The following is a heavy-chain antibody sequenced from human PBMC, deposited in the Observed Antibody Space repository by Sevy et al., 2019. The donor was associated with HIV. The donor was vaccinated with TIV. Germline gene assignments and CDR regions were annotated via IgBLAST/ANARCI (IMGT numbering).Heavy chain of an antibody. V-gene: IGHV4-59*01. Sequence: SETLSLTCTVSGGSISSYYWNWIRQSPGKGLEWIGYIYYSGSTNYNPSLKRRVTISIDTSKNQFSLNLTSVRAADTAVYFCARGVYADAECPPFDIWGQGTMVPVSS. CDR1: GGSISSYY. J-gene: IGHJ3*02. CDR3: ARGVYADAECPPFDI. D-gene: IGHD1-20*01. CDR2: IYYSGST.